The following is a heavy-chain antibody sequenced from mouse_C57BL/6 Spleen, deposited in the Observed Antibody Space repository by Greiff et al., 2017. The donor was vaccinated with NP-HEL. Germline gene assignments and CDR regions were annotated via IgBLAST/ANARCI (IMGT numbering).Heavy chain of an antibody. V-gene: IGHV3-6*01. CDR1: GYSITSGYY. D-gene: IGHD1-1*01. J-gene: IGHJ2*01. CDR2: ISYDGSN. CDR3: ARNYYGSSSDY. Sequence: KESGPGLVKPSQSLSLTCSVTGYSITSGYYWNWIRQFPGNQLEWMGYISYDGSNNYNPSLKNRISITRDTSKNQFFLKLNSVTTEDTATYCCARNYYGSSSDYWGQGTTLTVSS.